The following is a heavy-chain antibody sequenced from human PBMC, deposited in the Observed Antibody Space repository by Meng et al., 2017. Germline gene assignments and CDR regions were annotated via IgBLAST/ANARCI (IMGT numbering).Heavy chain of an antibody. CDR3: ARARGSIAAAGTGIYYFDY. V-gene: IGHV3-11*01. D-gene: IGHD6-13*01. CDR2: ISSSGSTI. CDR1: GFTFSDYY. Sequence: GGSLRLSCAASGFTFSDYYMSWIRQAPGKGLEWVSYISSSGSTIYYADSVKGRFTISRDNAKNSLYLQMNSLRAEDTAVYYCARARGSIAAAGTGIYYFDYWGQGTLVTVS. J-gene: IGHJ4*02.